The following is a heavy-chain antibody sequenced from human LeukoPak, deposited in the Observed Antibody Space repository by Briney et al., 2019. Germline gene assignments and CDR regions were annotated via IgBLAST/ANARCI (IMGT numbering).Heavy chain of an antibody. Sequence: ASVKVSCKASGYSFTSHYMHWVRQAPGQGLEWMGWINPNSGGTNYAQKFQGRVTMTRDTSISTAYMELSRLRSDDTAVYYCARRTRPIVVVVAATPKIAWFDPWGQGTLVTVSS. CDR2: INPNSGGT. V-gene: IGHV1-2*02. D-gene: IGHD2-15*01. CDR1: GYSFTSHY. J-gene: IGHJ5*02. CDR3: ARRTRPIVVVVAATPKIAWFDP.